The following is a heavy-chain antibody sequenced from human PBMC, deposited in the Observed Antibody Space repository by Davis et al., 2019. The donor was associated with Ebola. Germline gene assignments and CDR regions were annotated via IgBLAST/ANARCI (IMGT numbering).Heavy chain of an antibody. CDR1: GYTFTSYG. CDR3: ARVLSGAAFH. J-gene: IGHJ4*02. CDR2: ISAHNGET. Sequence: AASVKVSCKASGYTFTSYGISWVRQAPGHGLEWMGSISAHNGETKYSKTFLGRVALTTETSTSTAYMDLTNLRPEDTAVYYCARVLSGAAFHWGQGTLVAVSS. D-gene: IGHD3-10*02. V-gene: IGHV1-18*01.